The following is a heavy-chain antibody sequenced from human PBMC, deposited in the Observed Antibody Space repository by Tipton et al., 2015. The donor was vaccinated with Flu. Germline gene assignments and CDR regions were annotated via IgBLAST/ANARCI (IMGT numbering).Heavy chain of an antibody. Sequence: QVQLVQSGAEVKKPGASVKVSCKASGYTLTSYPISWVRQAPGQGLEWMGWISGYSGNTKYAQRLQGRVTMTTDTSTSTAYMELRSLRSDDTAVYYCARPGGPAAINPFSYFDFWGQGALVTVSS. D-gene: IGHD2-2*01. V-gene: IGHV1-18*04. J-gene: IGHJ4*02. CDR1: GYTLTSYP. CDR2: ISGYSGNT. CDR3: ARPGGPAAINPFSYFDF.